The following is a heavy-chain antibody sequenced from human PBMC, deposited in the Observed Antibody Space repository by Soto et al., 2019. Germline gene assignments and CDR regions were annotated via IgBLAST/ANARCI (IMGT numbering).Heavy chain of an antibody. D-gene: IGHD3-22*01. CDR1: GYTFTSYG. CDR3: ARDPTDSSAYYHHYYYGMDV. J-gene: IGHJ6*02. V-gene: IGHV1-3*01. Sequence: QIQLMQSGAEVNQPGASVKVSCKSSGYTFTSYGIHWVRQAPGQRLEWTGWINAGNGNTKYSEKFQGRGTITRDTSESTAYLELSSLRSEDTAVYYCARDPTDSSAYYHHYYYGMDVWGQVTTFTVSS. CDR2: INAGNGNT.